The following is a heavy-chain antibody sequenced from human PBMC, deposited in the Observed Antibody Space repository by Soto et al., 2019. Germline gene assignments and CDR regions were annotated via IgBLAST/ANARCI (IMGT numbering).Heavy chain of an antibody. J-gene: IGHJ4*02. CDR3: ARTTGIAAPPHRKQYYLEY. Sequence: ASVKVSCKASGYTFTSYYMHWVRPAPGQGLEWRGILNPSGGSTSYAQKFQGRVTMTRDTSTSTVYMGLSSLSSEDTAVYYCARTTGIAAPPHRKQYYLEYWGQGTMVTVSS. CDR2: LNPSGGST. D-gene: IGHD6-6*01. V-gene: IGHV1-46*01. CDR1: GYTFTSYY.